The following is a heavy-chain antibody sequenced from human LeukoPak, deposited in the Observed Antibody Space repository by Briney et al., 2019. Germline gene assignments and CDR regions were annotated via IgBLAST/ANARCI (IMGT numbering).Heavy chain of an antibody. CDR3: AKDLLTKAKIAAAGTDFDY. V-gene: IGHV3-23*01. J-gene: IGHJ4*02. CDR1: GFTFSSYA. D-gene: IGHD6-13*01. CDR2: ISGSGGST. Sequence: HPGGSLRLSCAASGFTFSSYAMSWVRQAPGKGLEWVSAISGSGGSTYYADSVKGRFTISRDNSKNTLYLQMNSLRAEDTAVYYCAKDLLTKAKIAAAGTDFDYWGQGTLVTVSS.